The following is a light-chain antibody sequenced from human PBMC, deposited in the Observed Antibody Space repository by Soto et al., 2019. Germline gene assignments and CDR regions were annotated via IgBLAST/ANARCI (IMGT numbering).Light chain of an antibody. J-gene: IGKJ4*01. Sequence: EIVLTQSPATLSLSPGERATLSCRASQSVSVYLAWYQQKPGQAPRLLIYDASNRATGIPARFSGSGSGTDFTLTISSLEPEDFAVYYCHQRSNWPSTFGGGTKVEIK. CDR1: QSVSVY. CDR3: HQRSNWPST. CDR2: DAS. V-gene: IGKV3-11*01.